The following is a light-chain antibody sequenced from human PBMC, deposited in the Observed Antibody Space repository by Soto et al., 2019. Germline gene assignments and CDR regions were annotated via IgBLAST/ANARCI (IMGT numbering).Light chain of an antibody. V-gene: IGKV3-20*01. CDR3: QQYRILPWT. CDR1: QSVSSSF. Sequence: EIVLTQSPGTLSLSPGERATLSCRTSQSVSSSFLAWCQQKPGQAPRLLIFDASSRATGIPDRFTGSGSGTDFTLTISGLEPEDFAVYYCQQYRILPWTFGQGTKVDIK. J-gene: IGKJ1*01. CDR2: DAS.